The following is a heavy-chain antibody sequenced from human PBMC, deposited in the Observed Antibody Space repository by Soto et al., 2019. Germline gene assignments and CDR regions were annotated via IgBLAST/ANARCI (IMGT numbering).Heavy chain of an antibody. CDR2: IYYSGST. CDR3: AREWKYFHY. CDR1: GGSSSTDY. V-gene: IGHV4-59*01. Sequence: SLTCTVSGGSSSTDYWSWIRQPPGKGLQWIGYIYYSGSTKYNPSLKSRVTISLATSKNQFSLKLNSVTAADTALYYCAREWKYFHYWGQGILVTVSS. D-gene: IGHD1-1*01. J-gene: IGHJ4*02.